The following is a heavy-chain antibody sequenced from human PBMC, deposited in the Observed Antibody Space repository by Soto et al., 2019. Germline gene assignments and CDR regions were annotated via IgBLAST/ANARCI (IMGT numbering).Heavy chain of an antibody. CDR1: GGSFSGYY. V-gene: IGHV4-34*01. CDR3: VRDAYTSSHFDY. J-gene: IGHJ4*02. D-gene: IGHD2-2*01. Sequence: SETLSLTCAVYGGSFSGYYWSWIRQPPGKGLEWIGEINHSGSTNYNPSLKSRVTISVDTSKNQFSLRLSSVPAADTAVYYCVRDAYTSSHFDYWGQGTLVTVSS. CDR2: INHSGST.